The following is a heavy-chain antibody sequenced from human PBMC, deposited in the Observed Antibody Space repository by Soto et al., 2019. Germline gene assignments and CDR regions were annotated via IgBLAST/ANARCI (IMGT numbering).Heavy chain of an antibody. CDR2: VNHGGTS. D-gene: IGHD3-10*01. J-gene: IGHJ6*04. Sequence: SETLSLTCAVHGGSFSGYYWDWIRQPPGKGLEWIGEVNHGGTSNYNPSLKSRAIISVDTSKNQFSLKLTSVTAEDTALYFCARSSFLRSGALFPGLDVGGKGTTVP. CDR1: GGSFSGYY. V-gene: IGHV4-34*01. CDR3: ARSSFLRSGALFPGLDV.